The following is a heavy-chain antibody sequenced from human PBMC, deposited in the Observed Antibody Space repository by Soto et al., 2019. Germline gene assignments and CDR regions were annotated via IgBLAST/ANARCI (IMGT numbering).Heavy chain of an antibody. CDR1: GGSISSAAYY. CDR3: AREYTYGSNFFDC. D-gene: IGHD5-18*01. V-gene: IGHV4-31*03. CDR2: ISHSGST. Sequence: QVQLQESGPGLVKPSQTLSLGCTVSGGSISSAAYYWSWIRQHPGKGLEWIGYISHSGSTYYTPSLKSRVIISADTSKHQYSLNLTSVAAADTAVYYCAREYTYGSNFFDCWGQGALVTVSS. J-gene: IGHJ4*02.